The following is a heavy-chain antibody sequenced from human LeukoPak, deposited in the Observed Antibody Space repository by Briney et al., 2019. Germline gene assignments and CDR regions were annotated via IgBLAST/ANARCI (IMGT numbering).Heavy chain of an antibody. V-gene: IGHV1-8*01. CDR2: MNPNSGNT. Sequence: GASVKVSCKASGYTFTSYDINWVRQATGQGLEWMGGMNPNSGNTGYAQKFQGRVTMTRNTSISTAYMELSSLRSEDTAVYYCAREYYYDRSGYLYYYGMDVWGQGTTVTVSS. D-gene: IGHD3-22*01. CDR1: GYTFTSYD. CDR3: AREYYYDRSGYLYYYGMDV. J-gene: IGHJ6*02.